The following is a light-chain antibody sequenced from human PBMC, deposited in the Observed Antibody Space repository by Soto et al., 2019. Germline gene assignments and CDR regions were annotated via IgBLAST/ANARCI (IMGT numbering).Light chain of an antibody. J-gene: IGKJ1*01. Sequence: DIQMTQSPSSLSASVGDRVTITCRASQGISTNLAWYQQKPGKVPKLLIYAASTLQSGVPSRFSGSGSGTDFTLTSSSLQPEDVATYYCQKYNSAPRTFGQGTKVEIK. CDR1: QGISTN. CDR3: QKYNSAPRT. CDR2: AAS. V-gene: IGKV1-27*01.